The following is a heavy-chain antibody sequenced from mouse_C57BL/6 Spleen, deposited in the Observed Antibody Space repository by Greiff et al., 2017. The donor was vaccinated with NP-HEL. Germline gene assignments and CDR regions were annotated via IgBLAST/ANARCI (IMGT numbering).Heavy chain of an antibody. CDR2: INPGSGGT. CDR1: GYAFTNYL. Sequence: QVQLQQSGAELVRPGTSVKVSCKASGYAFTNYLIEWVKQRPGQGLEWIGVINPGSGGTNYNEKFKGKGTLTADKSSSTAYMQLSSLTSEDSAVYFCARFGGYYVDYWGQGTTLTVSS. D-gene: IGHD1-1*02. V-gene: IGHV1-54*01. CDR3: ARFGGYYVDY. J-gene: IGHJ2*01.